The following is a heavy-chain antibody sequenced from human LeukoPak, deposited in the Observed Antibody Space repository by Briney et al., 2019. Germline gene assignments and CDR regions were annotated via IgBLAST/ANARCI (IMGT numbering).Heavy chain of an antibody. CDR2: ISAYNGNT. Sequence: ASVKVSCKASGYTFTSYGISWVRQAPGQGLEWMGWISAYNGNTNYAQKLQGRVTMTTDTSTSTAYMELRSLRSDDTAVYYCARFYDSSGYYYTPHTTFDYWGQGTLVTVSS. J-gene: IGHJ4*02. CDR3: ARFYDSSGYYYTPHTTFDY. V-gene: IGHV1-18*01. D-gene: IGHD3-22*01. CDR1: GYTFTSYG.